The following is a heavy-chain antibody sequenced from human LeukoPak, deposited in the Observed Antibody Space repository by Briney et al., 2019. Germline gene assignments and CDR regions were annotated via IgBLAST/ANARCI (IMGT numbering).Heavy chain of an antibody. J-gene: IGHJ4*02. D-gene: IGHD6-19*01. V-gene: IGHV3-30-3*01. CDR2: ISYDGSGQ. Sequence: GGSLRLSCAASGFIFSSYAMHWVRQAPGKGLEWVALISYDGSGQYYTESVKGRFTISRDNSKNTLYLQVNSLRVEDAAVYYCARANRPFHTSGWYKDYWGQGTLVTVSS. CDR3: ARANRPFHTSGWYKDY. CDR1: GFIFSSYA.